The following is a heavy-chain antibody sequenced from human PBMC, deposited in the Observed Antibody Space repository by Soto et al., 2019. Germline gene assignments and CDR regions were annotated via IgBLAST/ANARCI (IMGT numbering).Heavy chain of an antibody. Sequence: QVQLVESGGGLVKPGGSLRLSCAASGFPLSGYYMTWFRQAPGKGLEWVSYIGKGGSDTSYADSVKGRFTVSRDNAKNLLSLEMNNLRAEDTAMYYCAREIGNRVAYGPVDYWGQGTLVTVSS. D-gene: IGHD3-10*01. V-gene: IGHV3-11*01. J-gene: IGHJ4*02. CDR1: GFPLSGYY. CDR2: IGKGGSDT. CDR3: AREIGNRVAYGPVDY.